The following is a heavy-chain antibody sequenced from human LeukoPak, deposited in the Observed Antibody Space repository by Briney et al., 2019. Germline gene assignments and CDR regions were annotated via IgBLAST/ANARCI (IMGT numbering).Heavy chain of an antibody. CDR2: ISSRGRTI. CDR3: GSLGHVTVSDY. CDR1: LVTFSIYE. V-gene: IGHV3-48*03. D-gene: IGHD3-3*01. Sequence: GGSLRLSCAASLVTFSIYEMNCVPDAPGEGVEWGSYISSRGRTIYYTYSVRRRDTISRDNAKNSLYMQINSMRAEDTALYYCGSLGHVTVSDYWGQGTLVTVSS. J-gene: IGHJ4*02.